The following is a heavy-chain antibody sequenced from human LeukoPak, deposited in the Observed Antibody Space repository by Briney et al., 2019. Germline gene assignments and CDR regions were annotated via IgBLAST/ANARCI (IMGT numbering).Heavy chain of an antibody. Sequence: PSETLSLTCAVYGGSFSGYYWSWIRQPPGKGLEWIGEINHSGSTNYNPSLKSRVTISVDTSMNQFSLKLSSVTAADTAVYYCARGPYGADDYWGQGTLVTVSS. CDR1: GGSFSGYY. CDR2: INHSGST. J-gene: IGHJ4*02. CDR3: ARGPYGADDY. V-gene: IGHV4-34*01. D-gene: IGHD4/OR15-4a*01.